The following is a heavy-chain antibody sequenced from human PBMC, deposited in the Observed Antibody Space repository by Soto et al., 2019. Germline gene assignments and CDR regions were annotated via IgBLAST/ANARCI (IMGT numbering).Heavy chain of an antibody. V-gene: IGHV1-69*13. D-gene: IGHD6-13*01. CDR1: GGTFSSYA. CDR2: IIPIFGTA. Sequence: ASVKVSCKASGGTFSSYAISWVRQAPGQGLEWMGGIIPIFGTANYAQKFQGRVTITADESTSTAYMELSSLRSEDTAVYYCASGLTAGTERKFDPWGQGTLVTVSS. J-gene: IGHJ5*02. CDR3: ASGLTAGTERKFDP.